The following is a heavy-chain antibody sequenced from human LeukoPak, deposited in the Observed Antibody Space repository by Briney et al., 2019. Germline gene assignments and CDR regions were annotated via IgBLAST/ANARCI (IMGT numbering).Heavy chain of an antibody. CDR3: AKVPYDSSGYYSFDY. J-gene: IGHJ4*02. D-gene: IGHD3-22*01. V-gene: IGHV3-21*04. Sequence: PGGSLRLSCAASGFTFSSYSMNWVRQAPGKGLEWVSSISSSSSYIYYADSVKGRFTISRGNAKNTLYLQMNSLRAEDTALYYCAKVPYDSSGYYSFDYWGQGTLVTVSS. CDR2: ISSSSSYI. CDR1: GFTFSSYS.